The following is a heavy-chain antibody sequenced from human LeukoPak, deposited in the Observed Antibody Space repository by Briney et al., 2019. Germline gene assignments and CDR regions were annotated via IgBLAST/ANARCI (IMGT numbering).Heavy chain of an antibody. Sequence: SETLSLTCTVSGGSISSYYGSWRRQPARKGLEWIGRIYTSGSSTYNPSLKSRVTMSVDTSKNQFSLKLSSVAAAGTAVYYCARGEGWFGPWGQGTLVTVSS. CDR1: GGSISSYY. CDR2: IYTSGSS. J-gene: IGHJ5*02. D-gene: IGHD1-26*01. V-gene: IGHV4-4*07. CDR3: ARGEGWFGP.